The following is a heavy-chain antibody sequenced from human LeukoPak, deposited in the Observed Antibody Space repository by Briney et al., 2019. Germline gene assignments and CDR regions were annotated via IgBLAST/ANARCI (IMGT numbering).Heavy chain of an antibody. CDR3: ASANGSGKTYWIDY. CDR2: INHSGST. V-gene: IGHV4-34*01. D-gene: IGHD3-10*01. J-gene: IGHJ4*02. Sequence: SETLSLTCAVYGGSFSGYYWSWIRQPPGKGLEWIGEINHSGSTNYNPSLKSRVTISVDTSKNQFSLKLSSVTAADTAVYYCASANGSGKTYWIDYWGQGTLVTVSS. CDR1: GGSFSGYY.